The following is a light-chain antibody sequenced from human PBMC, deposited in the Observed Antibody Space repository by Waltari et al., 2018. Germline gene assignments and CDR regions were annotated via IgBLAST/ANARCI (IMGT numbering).Light chain of an antibody. CDR1: SSDVGGYNY. Sequence: QSALTQPPSASGSPGQSVTISCTGTSSDVGGYNYVPWYQQHPGKAPKLMIYQVSKRPSGVPDRFSGSKSGTTASLTVSGLQAEDEADYYCSSYAGSNNLVFGGGTKLTVL. J-gene: IGLJ3*02. CDR2: QVS. V-gene: IGLV2-8*01. CDR3: SSYAGSNNLV.